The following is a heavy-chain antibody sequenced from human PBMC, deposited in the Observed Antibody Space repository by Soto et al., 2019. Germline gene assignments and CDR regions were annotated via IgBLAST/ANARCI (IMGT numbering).Heavy chain of an antibody. D-gene: IGHD3-10*01. CDR1: GGSISSYY. J-gene: IGHJ4*02. CDR3: ARVSMVRVFDY. Sequence: SETLSLTCPVSGGSISSYYWSWIRQPPGKGLEWIGYIYYSGSTNYNPSLKSRVTISVDTSKNQFSLKLSSVTAADTAVYYCARVSMVRVFDYWGQGTLVTVSS. V-gene: IGHV4-59*08. CDR2: IYYSGST.